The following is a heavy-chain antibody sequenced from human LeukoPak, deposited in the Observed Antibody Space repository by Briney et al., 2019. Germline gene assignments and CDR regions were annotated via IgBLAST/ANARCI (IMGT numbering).Heavy chain of an antibody. Sequence: ASVKVSCKASGYTFTGYYMHWVRQAPGQGLEWIGWINPNSGGTNYAQKFQGRVTMTRDTSISTAYMELSRLRSDDTAVYYCARDRNYYDSSGPSDWGQGTLVTVSS. CDR3: ARDRNYYDSSGPSD. V-gene: IGHV1-2*02. CDR1: GYTFTGYY. D-gene: IGHD3-22*01. CDR2: INPNSGGT. J-gene: IGHJ4*02.